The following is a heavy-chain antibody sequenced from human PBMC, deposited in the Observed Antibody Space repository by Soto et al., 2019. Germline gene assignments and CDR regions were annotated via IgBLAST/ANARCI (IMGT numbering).Heavy chain of an antibody. CDR2: ISASGGST. Sequence: PGGSLRLSCAVSGFTFSSYAMSWVRQAPGKGLQWVSAISASGGSTYYADSVKGRFAISRDNSENTLYLQMNSLRAEDTAVYYCAKFYGMDVWGQGTTVTVSS. J-gene: IGHJ6*02. V-gene: IGHV3-23*01. CDR1: GFTFSSYA. CDR3: AKFYGMDV.